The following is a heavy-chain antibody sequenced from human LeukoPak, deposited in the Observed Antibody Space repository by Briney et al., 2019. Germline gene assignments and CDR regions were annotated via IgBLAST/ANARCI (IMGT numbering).Heavy chain of an antibody. V-gene: IGHV3-23*01. Sequence: PGGSLRLSCAASVFTFSSYAMSWVRQAPGKGLGWVSAISGSGGSTYYADSVKGRFTISRDNSKNTLYLQMNSLRAEDTAVYYCAKDFGGGFDDFWSGYSLGVAFDIWGQGTMVTVSS. D-gene: IGHD3-3*01. CDR1: VFTFSSYA. CDR3: AKDFGGGFDDFWSGYSLGVAFDI. CDR2: ISGSGGST. J-gene: IGHJ3*02.